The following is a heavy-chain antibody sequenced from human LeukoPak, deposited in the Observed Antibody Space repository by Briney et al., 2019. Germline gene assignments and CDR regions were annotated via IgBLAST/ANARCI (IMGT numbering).Heavy chain of an antibody. CDR2: IYYSGST. Sequence: TSETLSLTCTVSGGSISSYYWSWIRQPPGKGLEWIGYIYYSGSTNYNPSLKSRVTISVDTSKNQFSLKLSSVTAADTAVYYCAREFEGGYYYDSSGYSLPAFDIWGQGTMVTVSS. J-gene: IGHJ3*02. CDR1: GGSISSYY. V-gene: IGHV4-59*12. D-gene: IGHD3-22*01. CDR3: AREFEGGYYYDSSGYSLPAFDI.